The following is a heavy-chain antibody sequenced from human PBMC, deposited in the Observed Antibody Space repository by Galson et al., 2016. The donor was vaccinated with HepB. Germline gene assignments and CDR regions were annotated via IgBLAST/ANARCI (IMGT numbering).Heavy chain of an antibody. V-gene: IGHV5-51*01. CDR3: ARSPVWFGQLGGYFDL. J-gene: IGHJ4*02. CDR2: IYPADFDV. Sequence: QSGAEVKKPGESLKISCQVSGYNKFVTDWIGWVRQMPGKGLELMGIIYPADFDVKYGPSFQGQVTISADRSINTAYLQWTSLKASDTATYYCARSPVWFGQLGGYFDLWGQGTLVTVSS. CDR1: GYNKFVTDW. D-gene: IGHD3-10*01.